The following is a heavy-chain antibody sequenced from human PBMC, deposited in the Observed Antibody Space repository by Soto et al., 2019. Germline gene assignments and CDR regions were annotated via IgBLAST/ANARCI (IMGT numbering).Heavy chain of an antibody. D-gene: IGHD3-22*01. Sequence: PGGCLTLTCAASGCTISSDGISWVCQAPGTGLEWVANIKQDGSEKYYVDSVKGRFTISRDNAKNSLYLQMNSLRAEDTAVYYCTIYKPHLCTFYHYSSDYWGQRTRV. CDR3: TIYKPHLCTFYHYSSDY. J-gene: IGHJ4*02. CDR1: GCTISSDG. CDR2: IKQDGSEK. V-gene: IGHV3-7*03.